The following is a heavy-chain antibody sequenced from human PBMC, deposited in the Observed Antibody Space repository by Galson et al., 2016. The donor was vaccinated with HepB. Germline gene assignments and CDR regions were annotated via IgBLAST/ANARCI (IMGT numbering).Heavy chain of an antibody. V-gene: IGHV3-11*01. J-gene: IGHJ4*02. CDR3: AREGRQLAATGLDL. D-gene: IGHD1-1*01. CDR1: GFPFSAYY. CDR2: ISTGSLSE. Sequence: SLRLSCAASGFPFSAYYMNWIRQPPGKGLEWVSYISTGSLSEYYAASVRGRFTVSRDNAKNTLFLQMNSLRAEDSAVYYCAREGRQLAATGLDLWAQGILVTVSS.